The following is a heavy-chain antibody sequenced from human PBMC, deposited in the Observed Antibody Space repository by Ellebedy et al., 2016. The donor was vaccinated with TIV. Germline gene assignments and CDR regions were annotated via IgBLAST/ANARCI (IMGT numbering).Heavy chain of an antibody. D-gene: IGHD3-3*01. Sequence: PGGSLRLSCAASGFTFSNYGIHWVRQAPGKGLEWVTFIRYDGTNKYYADSVTGRFTVSRDNSKKTLYLQMNSLRAEDTAVYYCAKDLALGVNGMDVWGQGTTVTVSS. CDR3: AKDLALGVNGMDV. CDR1: GFTFSNYG. CDR2: IRYDGTNK. V-gene: IGHV3-30*02. J-gene: IGHJ6*02.